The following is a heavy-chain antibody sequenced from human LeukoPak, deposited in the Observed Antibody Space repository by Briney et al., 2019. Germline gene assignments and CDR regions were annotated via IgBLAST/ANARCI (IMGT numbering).Heavy chain of an antibody. CDR3: ARTTVTQRYDY. V-gene: IGHV4-34*01. J-gene: IGHJ4*02. Sequence: SETLSLTCAVYGGSFSGYYWSWIRQPPGKGLEWIGEINHSGSTNYNPSLKSRVTISVDTSKNQFSLKLSSVTAADTAVYYCARTTVTQRYDYWGQGTLVTVSS. CDR1: GGSFSGYY. D-gene: IGHD4-17*01. CDR2: INHSGST.